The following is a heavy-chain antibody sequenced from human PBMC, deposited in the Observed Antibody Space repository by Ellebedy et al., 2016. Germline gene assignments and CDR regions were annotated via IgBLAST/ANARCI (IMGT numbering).Heavy chain of an antibody. J-gene: IGHJ4*02. CDR1: GGSIRRYY. D-gene: IGHD3-10*01. CDR2: IYYTGTT. V-gene: IGHV4-59*01. Sequence: SETLSLTCIVSGGSIRRYYWSWIRQPPGRGLEWLGNIYYTGTTNYNPSLPSRVTISLDTSKNQFSLRLTSVTAPETAVYYCARIGGVSFGERPIYYWGQGTLVTVSS. CDR3: ARIGGVSFGERPIYY.